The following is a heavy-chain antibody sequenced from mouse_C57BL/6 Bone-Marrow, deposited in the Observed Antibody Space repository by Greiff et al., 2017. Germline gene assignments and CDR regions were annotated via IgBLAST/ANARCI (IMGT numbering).Heavy chain of an antibody. Sequence: EVQGVESVAELVRPGASVKLSCTASGFTIKNTYMHWVKQRPEQGLEWIGRIDPANGNTKYAPKFQGKATITADTSSNTAYLQLSSLTSEDTAIYYSYYSNYRFAYWGQGTLVTVSA. J-gene: IGHJ3*01. CDR3: YYSNYRFAY. D-gene: IGHD2-5*01. CDR1: GFTIKNTY. CDR2: IDPANGNT. V-gene: IGHV14-3*01.